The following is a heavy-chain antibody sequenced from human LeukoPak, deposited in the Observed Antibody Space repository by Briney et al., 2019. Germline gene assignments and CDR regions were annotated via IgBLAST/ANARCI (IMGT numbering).Heavy chain of an antibody. CDR1: GFTFSSYA. V-gene: IGHV3-23*01. CDR3: TTGGHYFGS. J-gene: IGHJ4*02. Sequence: SGGSLRLSCAASGFTFSSYAMSWVRQAPGKGLEWVSAISGSGGSTYYADSVKGRFTISRDNSKNTLYLQMNSLKIDDTALYYCTTGGHYFGSWGQETLVTVSS. CDR2: ISGSGGST. D-gene: IGHD3-16*01.